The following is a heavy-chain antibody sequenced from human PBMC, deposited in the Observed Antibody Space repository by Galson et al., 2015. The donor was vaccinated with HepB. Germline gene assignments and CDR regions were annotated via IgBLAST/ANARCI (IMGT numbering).Heavy chain of an antibody. CDR3: ARHGYCTGGHCYGLVDMDV. CDR2: IFPGDSDI. CDR1: GYIFIDYW. J-gene: IGHJ6*03. V-gene: IGHV5-51*01. D-gene: IGHD2-8*02. Sequence: QSGAEVKKPGESLKISCTASGYIFIDYWIAWVRQMPGKGLEWMAMIFPGDSDIRYSPSFRGQVTLSVDKSTSTAYLQWSGLRASDSATYYCARHGYCTGGHCYGLVDMDVWGKGTPVAVSS.